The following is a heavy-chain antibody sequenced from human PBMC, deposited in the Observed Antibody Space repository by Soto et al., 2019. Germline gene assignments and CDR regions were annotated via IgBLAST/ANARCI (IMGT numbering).Heavy chain of an antibody. V-gene: IGHV4-4*02. D-gene: IGHD3-10*01. Sequence: QVQLQESGPGLVKPSGTLSLTCAVSGGSISSRNWWSWVRQPPGKGLEWIGEIYHSGSTNYNPSLKSRVTISVDTSKNQFSRKLSSVTAADTAVYYCASKFGELLADAFDIWGQGTMVTVSS. J-gene: IGHJ3*02. CDR1: GGSISSRNW. CDR3: ASKFGELLADAFDI. CDR2: IYHSGST.